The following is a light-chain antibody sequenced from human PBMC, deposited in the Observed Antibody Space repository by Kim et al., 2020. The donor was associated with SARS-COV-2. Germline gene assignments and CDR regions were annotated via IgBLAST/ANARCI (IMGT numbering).Light chain of an antibody. CDR1: SGHNTYA. V-gene: IGLV4-69*01. J-gene: IGLJ3*02. Sequence: AAVQRTCTLSSGHNTYAIAWHQQRPEKGPRYLMKVASDGSHNKGYGLPDRFSGSSSGAERYLPISSLQSEDEADYYCQTLDTGIRVFGGGTKVTVL. CDR2: VASDGSH. CDR3: QTLDTGIRV.